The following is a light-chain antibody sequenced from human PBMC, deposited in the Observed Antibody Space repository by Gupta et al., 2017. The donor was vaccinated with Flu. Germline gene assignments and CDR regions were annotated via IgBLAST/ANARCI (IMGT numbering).Light chain of an antibody. J-gene: IGKJ1*01. Sequence: DVVVTQFPLSLAVTLGQPASISCTSSQGLVYSDGNTYLHWFQHRPGQSPRRLIYLGSNRASGVPDRFSGSGSGTXFTLTIXSVEADDVGVYFFKQWNHWPWTFGXGTKVEIK. CDR1: QGLVYSDGNTY. CDR2: LGS. CDR3: KQWNHWPWT. V-gene: IGKV2-30*01.